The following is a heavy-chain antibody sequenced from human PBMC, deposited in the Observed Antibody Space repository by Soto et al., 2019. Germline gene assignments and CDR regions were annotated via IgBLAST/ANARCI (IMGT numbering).Heavy chain of an antibody. J-gene: IGHJ4*02. V-gene: IGHV1-18*01. Sequence: QVQLVQSGAEVKKPGASVKVSCKASGYTFTSYGISWVRQAPGQGLEWMGWIGAYNGNTNYAQELQGRATMTTDTSTRAAYMELRSLRSDGTAVYYCARDHSYGAAFAYWGQGPRVTVSS. D-gene: IGHD4-17*01. CDR2: IGAYNGNT. CDR3: ARDHSYGAAFAY. CDR1: GYTFTSYG.